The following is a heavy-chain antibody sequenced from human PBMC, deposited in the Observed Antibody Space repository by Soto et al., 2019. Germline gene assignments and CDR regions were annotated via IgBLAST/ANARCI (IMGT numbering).Heavy chain of an antibody. V-gene: IGHV4-31*03. D-gene: IGHD5-18*01. CDR2: IYYSGST. J-gene: IGHJ4*02. Sequence: QVQLQESGPGLVKPSQTPSLTCPVSGCSIRRGGYYWSWIRPHPGKGLEWIGYIYYSGSTYYNPSLKSRVTISVDTSKNQFSLKLSSVTAADTAVYYCARSGYSYGPNPLLYWGQGTLVTVSS. CDR1: GCSIRRGGYY. CDR3: ARSGYSYGPNPLLY.